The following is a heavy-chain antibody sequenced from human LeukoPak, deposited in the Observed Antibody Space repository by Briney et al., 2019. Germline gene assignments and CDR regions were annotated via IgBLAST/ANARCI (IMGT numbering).Heavy chain of an antibody. V-gene: IGHV4-34*01. J-gene: IGHJ4*02. CDR1: GGSFSGYY. CDR3: ARVRTGYYSR. Sequence: SETLSLTCAGYGGSFSGYYWSWIRQPPGKGLEWIGEINHSGSTNYNPSLKSRVTISVDTSKKQFSLKLSSVTAADTAVYYCARVRTGYYSRWGQGTLVTVSS. CDR2: INHSGST. D-gene: IGHD3-22*01.